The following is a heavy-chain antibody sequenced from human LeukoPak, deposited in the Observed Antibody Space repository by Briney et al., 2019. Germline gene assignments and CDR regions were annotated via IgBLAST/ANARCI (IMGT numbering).Heavy chain of an antibody. J-gene: IGHJ6*02. D-gene: IGHD2-15*01. CDR1: GYTFTSYG. CDR2: ISAYNGNT. CDR3: AHSTRDEVAATGYYYGMDV. V-gene: IGHV1-18*01. Sequence: ASVKVSCKASGYTFTSYGISWVRQAPGQGLEWMGWISAYNGNTNYAQKLQGRVTMTTDTSTSTAYMELRSLRSDDTAVYYCAHSTRDEVAATGYYYGMDVWGQGTTVTVSS.